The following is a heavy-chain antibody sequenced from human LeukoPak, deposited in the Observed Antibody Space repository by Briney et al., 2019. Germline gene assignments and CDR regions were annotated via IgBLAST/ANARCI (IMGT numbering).Heavy chain of an antibody. J-gene: IGHJ3*02. Sequence: SVKVSCKASGGTFSSYAISWVRQAPGQGLEWMGGIIPIFGTANYAQKFQGRVTITADESTSTAYMELSSLRSEDTAVYYCARTSFFRGRRKDDALDIWGQGTMVTVSS. CDR3: ARTSFFRGRRKDDALDI. D-gene: IGHD2-2*01. CDR1: GGTFSSYA. CDR2: IIPIFGTA. V-gene: IGHV1-69*13.